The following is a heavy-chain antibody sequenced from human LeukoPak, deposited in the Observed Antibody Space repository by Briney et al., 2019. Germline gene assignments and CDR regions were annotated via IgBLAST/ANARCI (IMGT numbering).Heavy chain of an antibody. CDR2: ISGSGHDI. V-gene: IGHV3-11*04. D-gene: IGHD6-6*01. CDR1: GFTFSDSY. Sequence: EGSLRLPCAASGFTFSDSYMTWVRQAPGKGVEWVAYISGSGHDINYSDSVKGRFTISRDNAKNSLYLQMSSLRVEDTAVYYCTRDPRHFDSCGQGTLVTVSS. CDR3: TRDPRHFDS. J-gene: IGHJ5*01.